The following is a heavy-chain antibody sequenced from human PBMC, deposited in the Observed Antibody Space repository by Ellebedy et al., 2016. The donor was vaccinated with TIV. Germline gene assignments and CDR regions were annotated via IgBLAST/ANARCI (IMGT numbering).Heavy chain of an antibody. CDR2: IIADGGDK. Sequence: GESLKISCATSGFSFSDYWLAWVRQAPGQGLEWVANIIADGGDKYYLDSVKGRFTISRDDAETKTFLQMNSLGAEDTALYFCARVGRSPHNWSFDYWGQGTLVTVSS. CDR1: GFSFSDYW. V-gene: IGHV3-7*01. D-gene: IGHD5-24*01. J-gene: IGHJ4*02. CDR3: ARVGRSPHNWSFDY.